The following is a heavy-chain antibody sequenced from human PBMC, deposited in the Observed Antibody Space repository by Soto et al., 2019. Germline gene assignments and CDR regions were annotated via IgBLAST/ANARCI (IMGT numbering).Heavy chain of an antibody. J-gene: IGHJ4*02. CDR3: ARQTYSGSYGVY. D-gene: IGHD1-26*01. V-gene: IGHV4-39*01. CDR2: IYYSGST. CDR1: GGSISSSSYY. Sequence: QLQLQESGPGLVKPPETLSLTCTVSGGSISSSSYYWGWIRQPPGKGLEWIGSIYYSGSTYYNPSLKSRVTISVDTSKNEFSLKLSSVTAADTAVYYCARQTYSGSYGVYWGQGTLVTVSS.